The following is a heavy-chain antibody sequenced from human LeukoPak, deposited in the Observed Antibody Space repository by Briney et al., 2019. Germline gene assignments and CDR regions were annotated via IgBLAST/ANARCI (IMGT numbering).Heavy chain of an antibody. D-gene: IGHD3-3*01. CDR1: GYTFTSYY. CDR2: INPGGVTT. J-gene: IGHJ4*02. Sequence: EASVKVSCKASGYTFTSYYIHWVRQAPGQGLEWVGTINPGGVTTSYAQKFQGRLTMTRDMSTGTVYMELSSLRSADTAVYYRARLYGFWSGYQDFWGQGTLVTVSS. CDR3: ARLYGFWSGYQDF. V-gene: IGHV1-46*01.